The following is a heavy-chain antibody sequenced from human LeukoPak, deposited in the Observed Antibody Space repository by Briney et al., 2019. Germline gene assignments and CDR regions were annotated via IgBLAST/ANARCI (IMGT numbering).Heavy chain of an antibody. Sequence: GESLKISCKGSGYSFTSYWIGWVRQMPGKGLEWMGIIYPGDSDTRYSPSFQGQVTISADKSISTAYLQWSSLKASDTAMYYCAILKGVVRSSDSGMDVWGQGTTVTVSS. CDR1: GYSFTSYW. V-gene: IGHV5-51*01. J-gene: IGHJ6*02. D-gene: IGHD2-15*01. CDR3: AILKGVVRSSDSGMDV. CDR2: IYPGDSDT.